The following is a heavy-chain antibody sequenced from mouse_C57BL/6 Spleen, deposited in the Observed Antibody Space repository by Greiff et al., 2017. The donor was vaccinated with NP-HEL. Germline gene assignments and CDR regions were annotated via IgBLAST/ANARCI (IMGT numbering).Heavy chain of an antibody. CDR3: ARCDYAGDYFDY. Sequence: QVQLQQSGPELVKPGASVKLSCKASGYAFSSSWMNWVKQRPGQGLEWIGRIYPGDGDTNYNEKFKGKATLTADKSSSTAYMQLSSLTSEDSAVYFCARCDYAGDYFDYWGQGTTLTVSS. J-gene: IGHJ2*01. V-gene: IGHV1-82*01. D-gene: IGHD1-1*01. CDR2: IYPGDGDT. CDR1: GYAFSSSW.